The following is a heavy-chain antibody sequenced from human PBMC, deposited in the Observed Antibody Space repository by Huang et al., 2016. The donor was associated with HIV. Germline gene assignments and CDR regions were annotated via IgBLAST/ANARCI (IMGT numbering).Heavy chain of an antibody. CDR2: VYQSGST. CDR1: GDFISSTNYY. D-gene: IGHD6-13*01. Sequence: QLQLQESGPGQVKPSETLSLTCTVSGDFISSTNYYWGLIRQSPGKGLEWVGSVYQSGSTNYNPSLKSRVTLSVDTSRNQFSLRLNSVTAADTAVYYCASQHIGAAATWFWGRGTQVAVSS. CDR3: ASQHIGAAATWF. V-gene: IGHV4-39*01. J-gene: IGHJ4*02.